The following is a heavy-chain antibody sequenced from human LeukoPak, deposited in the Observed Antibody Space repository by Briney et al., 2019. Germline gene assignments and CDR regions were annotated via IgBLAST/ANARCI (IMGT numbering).Heavy chain of an antibody. CDR3: ARDLVRWGGWLDA. CDR1: GYTFTRYG. V-gene: IGHV1-3*01. D-gene: IGHD3-10*01. J-gene: IGHJ5*02. Sequence: GASAKVSCKASGYTFTRYGIHWMRQGPGQSFEWMGWINGNTKYSEKLQDRVTITWDTSASTAYMELSSLRSEDTAVYYCARDLVRWGGWLDAWGQGTLVIVSS. CDR2: INGNT.